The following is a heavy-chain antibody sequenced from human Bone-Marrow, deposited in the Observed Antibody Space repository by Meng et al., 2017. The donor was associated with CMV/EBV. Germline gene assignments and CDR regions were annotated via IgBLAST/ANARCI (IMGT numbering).Heavy chain of an antibody. D-gene: IGHD6-13*01. V-gene: IGHV1-69*10. CDR1: GGTFSSYA. CDR2: IIPILGIA. J-gene: IGHJ4*02. Sequence: SVKVSCKASGGTFSSYAISWVRQAPGQGLEWMGGIIPILGIANYAQKFQGRVTITADTSTSTAYMELRSLRSDDTAVYYCAYQAAGKGWADYWGQGTLVTVSS. CDR3: AYQAAGKGWADY.